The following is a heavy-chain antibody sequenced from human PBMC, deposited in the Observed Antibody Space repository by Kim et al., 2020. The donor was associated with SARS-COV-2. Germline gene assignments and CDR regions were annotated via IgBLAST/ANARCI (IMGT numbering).Heavy chain of an antibody. Sequence: PSLKSRITTSVDTSKNKFSLKLSSMTAADTAVYYCARWSESKWAFDIWGQGTMVTVSS. V-gene: IGHV4-4*07. J-gene: IGHJ3*02. D-gene: IGHD2-15*01. CDR3: ARWSESKWAFDI.